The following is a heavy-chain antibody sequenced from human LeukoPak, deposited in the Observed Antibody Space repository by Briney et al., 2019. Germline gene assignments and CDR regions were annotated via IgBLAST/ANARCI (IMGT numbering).Heavy chain of an antibody. CDR2: MNPNSGNT. CDR3: ARGTRYGPPGGYGMDV. D-gene: IGHD4-17*01. CDR1: GYTFTSYD. J-gene: IGHJ6*02. Sequence: ASVKVSCKASGYTFTSYDINWVRQATGQGLEWMGWMNPNSGNTGYAQKFQGRVTMARNTSISTAYMELSSLRSEDTAVYYYARGTRYGPPGGYGMDVWGQGTTVTVSS. V-gene: IGHV1-8*01.